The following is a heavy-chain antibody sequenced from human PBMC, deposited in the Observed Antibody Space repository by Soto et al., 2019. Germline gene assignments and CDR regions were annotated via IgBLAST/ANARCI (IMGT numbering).Heavy chain of an antibody. CDR2: ISYDGSNK. CDR1: GFTFSSYA. Sequence: QVQLVESGGGVVQPGRSLRLSCAASGFTFSSYAMHWVRQAPGKGLEWVAVISYDGSNKYYADSVKGRFTISRDNSKNTLYLQMNSLRAEDTAVYYCARDTNIVATITVLDCWGQGTLVTVSP. CDR3: ARDTNIVATITVLDC. D-gene: IGHD5-12*01. J-gene: IGHJ4*02. V-gene: IGHV3-30-3*01.